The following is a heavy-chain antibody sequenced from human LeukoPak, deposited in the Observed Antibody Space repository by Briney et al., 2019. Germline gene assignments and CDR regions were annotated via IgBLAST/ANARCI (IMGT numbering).Heavy chain of an antibody. D-gene: IGHD2/OR15-2a*01. CDR3: ARVGLPRYYYYMDV. J-gene: IGHJ6*03. V-gene: IGHV7-4-1*02. CDR2: INTNTGNP. Sequence: RASVKVSCKASGYTFTSYAMNWVRQAPGQGLEWMGWINTNTGNPTYAQGFTGRFVFSLDTSVSTAYLQISSLKAEDTAVYYCARVGLPRYYYYMDVWGKGTTVTVSS. CDR1: GYTFTSYA.